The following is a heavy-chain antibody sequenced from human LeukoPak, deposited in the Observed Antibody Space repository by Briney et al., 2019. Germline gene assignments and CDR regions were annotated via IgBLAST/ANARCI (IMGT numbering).Heavy chain of an antibody. V-gene: IGHV1-2*06. D-gene: IGHD6-13*01. CDR1: GYTFTGYH. J-gene: IGHJ4*02. Sequence: ASVKVSCKASGYTFTGYHIHWVRQAPGQGLEWMGRINPYSGDTNFAQKFQGRITMTRDTSITTAYMDLSSLTPDDTAVYFCARDQGSLTRSWYTGYWGQGTQVTVSS. CDR2: INPYSGDT. CDR3: ARDQGSLTRSWYTGY.